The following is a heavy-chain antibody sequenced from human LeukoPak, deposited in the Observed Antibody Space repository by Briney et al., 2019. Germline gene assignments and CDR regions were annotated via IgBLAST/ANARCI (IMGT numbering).Heavy chain of an antibody. Sequence: GGSLRLSCAASGFTFSSYWMSWVRQAPGKGLEWAASIKQDGSEKYYVDSVKGRFTISRDNAKNSLYLQMNNLRAEDTAVYYCARDKYGSGSYSWSKRLDSWGQGPWSPSPQ. CDR3: ARDKYGSGSYSWSKRLDS. J-gene: IGHJ4*02. CDR1: GFTFSSYW. CDR2: IKQDGSEK. V-gene: IGHV3-7*01. D-gene: IGHD3-10*01.